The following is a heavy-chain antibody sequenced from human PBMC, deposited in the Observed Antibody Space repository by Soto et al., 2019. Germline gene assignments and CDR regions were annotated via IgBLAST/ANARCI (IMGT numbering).Heavy chain of an antibody. V-gene: IGHV4-4*02. Sequence: QVQLQESGPGLVKPSGTLSLTCAVSGGSISSSNWWSWVRQPPGKGLEWVGKIYHSGSTNYNPSPKSRGTISVDKSKNQFSLKLSSVTAADTAVYYCARVYMVRGTIRRYFDYWGQGTLVTVSS. CDR2: IYHSGST. J-gene: IGHJ4*02. D-gene: IGHD3-10*01. CDR1: GGSISSSNW. CDR3: ARVYMVRGTIRRYFDY.